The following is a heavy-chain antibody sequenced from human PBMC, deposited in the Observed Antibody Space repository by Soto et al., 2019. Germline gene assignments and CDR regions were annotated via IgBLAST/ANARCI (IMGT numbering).Heavy chain of an antibody. J-gene: IGHJ4*02. CDR3: AVGRTGYPYYFDY. V-gene: IGHV3-48*01. CDR1: GFTFSRNS. D-gene: IGHD3-9*01. CDR2: ISDSSSSI. Sequence: GGSLRLSCAASGFTFSRNSMSWVRQAPGKGLEWVSYISDSSSSIYYADSVRGRFTISRDNARNSLYLQMNSLRAEDTAVYYCAVGRTGYPYYFDYWGQGALVTVSS.